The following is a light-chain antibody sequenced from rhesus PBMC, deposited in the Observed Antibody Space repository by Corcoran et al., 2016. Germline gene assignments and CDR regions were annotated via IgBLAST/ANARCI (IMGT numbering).Light chain of an antibody. Sequence: DIQMTQSPSSLSASVGDTVTITCRASQGISSYLNWFQQKPGKAPKLLIYAASRLERGVPSRLSGSGPGTDFTLTISSLQPEGFAVYYCLQHNSYPLTFGGGTKVWLK. J-gene: IGKJ4*01. V-gene: IGKV1-28*03. CDR3: LQHNSYPLT. CDR1: QGISSY. CDR2: AAS.